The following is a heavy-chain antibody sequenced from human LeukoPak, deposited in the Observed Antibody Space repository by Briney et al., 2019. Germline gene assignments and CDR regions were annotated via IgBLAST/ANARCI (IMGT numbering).Heavy chain of an antibody. CDR2: IYHSGST. CDR1: GYSISSSYY. V-gene: IGHV4-38-2*01. Sequence: KTSETLSLTCGVSGYSISSSYYWGWIRQPPGKGLEWIGTIYHSGSTHYNPSLKSRVTLSVDTSKNQFSLKLRSVTAADTAVYYCASLPSNTVTHDYWGQGTLVTVSS. D-gene: IGHD4-11*01. J-gene: IGHJ4*02. CDR3: ASLPSNTVTHDY.